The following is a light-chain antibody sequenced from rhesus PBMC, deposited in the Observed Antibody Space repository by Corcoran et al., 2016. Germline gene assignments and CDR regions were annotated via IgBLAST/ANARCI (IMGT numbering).Light chain of an antibody. Sequence: DIQMTQSPSSLSASVGERVTISCRASQGISDWLAWYQQIPGKAPKLLIYKASTLQSGVPSRFSGRGSGTEFTLTINNLQPEDFATYYCQQYNSPPFTFGGGTKVEI. CDR1: QGISDW. J-gene: IGKJ4*01. CDR3: QQYNSPPFT. V-gene: IGKV1-21*01. CDR2: KAS.